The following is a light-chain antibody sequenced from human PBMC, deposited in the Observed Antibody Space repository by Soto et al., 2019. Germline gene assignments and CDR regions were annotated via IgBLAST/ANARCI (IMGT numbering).Light chain of an antibody. CDR1: QSVTTNF. CDR2: HVS. Sequence: EIVLTQSPGTLSLSPGERATLSCRASQSVTTNFLAWYQQKPGQAPRLLIYHVSSRATGIPDGFSGSGSGTDFPLPIRRLAPKDFAFYSCKQYSDSRPGYTFGRGTTLEIK. CDR3: KQYSDSRPGYT. V-gene: IGKV3-20*01. J-gene: IGKJ2*01.